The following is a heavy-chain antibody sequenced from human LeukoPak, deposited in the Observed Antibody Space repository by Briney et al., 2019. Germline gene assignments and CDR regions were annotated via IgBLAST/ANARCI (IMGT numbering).Heavy chain of an antibody. D-gene: IGHD3-10*01. CDR3: ARSASYYYGSGSYYNTYYYYGMDV. V-gene: IGHV1-2*02. Sequence: ASVKVSCKASGYTFTGYFMHWVRQAPGQGLEWMGWINPNTGGTNYAQKFQGRVTVTRDTSISTAYMELSRLRSDDTAVYYCARSASYYYGSGSYYNTYYYYGMDVWGQGTTVTVSS. J-gene: IGHJ6*02. CDR2: INPNTGGT. CDR1: GYTFTGYF.